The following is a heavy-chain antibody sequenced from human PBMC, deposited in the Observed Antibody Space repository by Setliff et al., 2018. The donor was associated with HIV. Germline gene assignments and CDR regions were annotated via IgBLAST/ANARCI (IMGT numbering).Heavy chain of an antibody. Sequence: SGGSLRLSCAASGFTFSSYAMHWVRQAPGKGLEWVAVISYDGSNKYYADSVKGRFTISRDNSKNTLYLQMNSLRAEDTAVYYCARAGGEEIYDSSGLCDYWGQGTLVTVSS. V-gene: IGHV3-30*04. CDR3: ARAGGEEIYDSSGLCDY. J-gene: IGHJ4*02. D-gene: IGHD3-22*01. CDR1: GFTFSSYA. CDR2: ISYDGSNK.